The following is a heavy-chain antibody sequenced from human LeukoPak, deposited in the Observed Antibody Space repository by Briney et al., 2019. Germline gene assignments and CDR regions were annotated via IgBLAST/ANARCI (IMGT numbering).Heavy chain of an antibody. CDR2: IKSKTDGGTT. J-gene: IGHJ6*02. V-gene: IGHV3-15*05. D-gene: IGHD3-10*01. CDR1: GFTFSSYS. Sequence: GGSLRLSCAASGFTFSSYSMNWVRQAPGKGLEWVGRIKSKTDGGTTEYAAPVKGRFTVSRDDSKNTLYLQMNSLKTEDTAVYYCTTRLAQSYSYGTDVWGQGTTVTVSS. CDR3: TTRLAQSYSYGTDV.